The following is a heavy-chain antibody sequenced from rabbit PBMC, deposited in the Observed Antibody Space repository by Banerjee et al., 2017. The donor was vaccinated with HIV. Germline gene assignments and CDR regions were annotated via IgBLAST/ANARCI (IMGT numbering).Heavy chain of an antibody. V-gene: IGHV1S45*01. J-gene: IGHJ4*01. CDR2: IYTISGST. Sequence: QEQLEESGGDLVKPEGSLTLTCTASGFSFSSSYWICWVRQAPGKGLELIACIYTISGSTYYASWAKGRFTISKTSSTTVTLQMTSLTAADTATYFCARPPGYNNLWGPGTLVTVS. CDR3: ARPPGYNNL. CDR1: GFSFSSSYW. D-gene: IGHD7-1*01.